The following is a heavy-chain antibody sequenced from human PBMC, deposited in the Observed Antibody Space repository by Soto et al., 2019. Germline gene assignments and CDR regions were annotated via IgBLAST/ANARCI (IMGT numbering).Heavy chain of an antibody. Sequence: VESLKISCRTSGYSFPTYWIAWVRQRPWKGLEWMGAVYPGDSDTKYSPSFQGHVTISADRSIGNALLQWSSLNASDTAMYYCARGLNWTYIMNWRESWGQGNLVNVSA. CDR3: ARGLNWTYIMNWRES. CDR1: GYSFPTYW. V-gene: IGHV5-51*01. CDR2: VYPGDSDT. D-gene: IGHD3-16*01. J-gene: IGHJ4*01.